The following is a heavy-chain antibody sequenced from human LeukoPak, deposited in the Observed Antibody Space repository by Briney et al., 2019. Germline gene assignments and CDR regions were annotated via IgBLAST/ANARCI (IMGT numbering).Heavy chain of an antibody. J-gene: IGHJ4*02. CDR3: ARVSGYDWESFYDY. CDR1: GGSISSNNW. Sequence: SETLSLTCGVSGGSISSNNWWSWVRQPPGQGLEWIGEIYHSGSANYNPSLKSRVTISVDKSKNQLSLKLISVTAADTAVYYCARVSGYDWESFYDYWGQGTLVTVSS. D-gene: IGHD5-12*01. CDR2: IYHSGSA. V-gene: IGHV4-4*02.